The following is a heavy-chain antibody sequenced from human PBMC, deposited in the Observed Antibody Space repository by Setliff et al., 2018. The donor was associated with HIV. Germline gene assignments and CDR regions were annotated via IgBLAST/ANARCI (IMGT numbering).Heavy chain of an antibody. CDR2: ITHSGST. J-gene: IGHJ1*01. CDR1: GGSFSGYY. V-gene: IGHV4-34*01. Sequence: SETLSLTCAVYGGSFSGYYWNWIRQSPGKGLEWIGEITHSGSTNYNPSLKSRVTISIDTSKNQFSLKVNSVTAADTAVYYCATDGGLWFGRHSYLQNWGQGTLLTVSS. CDR3: ATDGGLWFGRHSYLQN. D-gene: IGHD3-10*01.